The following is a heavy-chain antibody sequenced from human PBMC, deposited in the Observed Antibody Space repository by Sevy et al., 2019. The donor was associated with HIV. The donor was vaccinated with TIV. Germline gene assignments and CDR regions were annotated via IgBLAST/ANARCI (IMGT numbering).Heavy chain of an antibody. D-gene: IGHD3-3*01. CDR2: ISDDSRYI. CDR1: GFTFRTYS. J-gene: IGHJ4*02. Sequence: GGSLRLSCAASGFTFRTYSMNWVRQAPGKGLEWLSSISDDSRYIYYSDSVKGRFTISRANAKNFQFLQMNNLRVEDTAIYYCARDFTVFGVVSGIDYWGQGNLVTVSS. V-gene: IGHV3-21*04. CDR3: ARDFTVFGVVSGIDY.